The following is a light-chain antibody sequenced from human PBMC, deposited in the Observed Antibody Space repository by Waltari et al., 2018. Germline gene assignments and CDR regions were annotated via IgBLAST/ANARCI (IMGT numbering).Light chain of an antibody. CDR2: EIN. CDR1: SGDIGSYDL. V-gene: IGLV2-23*02. J-gene: IGLJ2*01. CDR3: ASYASSLTGVL. Sequence: QSALTQPDSVTGSHGQTITISCTGTSGDIGSYDLVPWYQHHPDKAPKLIIYEINKRPSGVSNRFSGSKSGHTASLTISGLLAEDEADYYCASYASSLTGVLFGGGTRLTVL.